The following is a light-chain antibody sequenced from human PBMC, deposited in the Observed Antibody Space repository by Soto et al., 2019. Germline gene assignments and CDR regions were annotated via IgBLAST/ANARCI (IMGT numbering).Light chain of an antibody. CDR1: SSDVGGYNY. Sequence: QSALTQPASVSGSPGQSITISCTGTSSDVGGYNYVSWYQQHPGKAPKLMIYDVSNRPSGVSNRFSGSKSGNTASLTISGLQAEDEADYYYSSYTSSSTPFLFGTGTKLTVL. CDR2: DVS. J-gene: IGLJ1*01. V-gene: IGLV2-14*01. CDR3: SSYTSSSTPFL.